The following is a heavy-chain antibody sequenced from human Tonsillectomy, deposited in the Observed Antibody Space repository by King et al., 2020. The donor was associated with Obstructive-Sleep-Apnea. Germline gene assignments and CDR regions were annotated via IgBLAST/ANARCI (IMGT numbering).Heavy chain of an antibody. V-gene: IGHV5-10-1*03. CDR1: GYRFVDYW. D-gene: IGHD3-22*01. CDR3: VRHTYYYDTSGYFPI. Sequence: QLVQSGAEVKEPGESLRISCKASGYRFVDYWMSWVRQRPGKGLEWVGRIEPSDSYTTYSPSFQGHVTLSVDRSISTAYLQWSSLKASDTAVYYCVRHTYYYDTSGYFPIWGQGTMVTVSS. J-gene: IGHJ3*02. CDR2: IEPSDSYT.